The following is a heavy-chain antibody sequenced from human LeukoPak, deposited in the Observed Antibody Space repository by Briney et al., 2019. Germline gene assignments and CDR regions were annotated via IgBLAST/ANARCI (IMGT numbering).Heavy chain of an antibody. CDR3: ARKGYGGIMAYYFDY. Sequence: GESLKISCKGSGYSFTSYWIGWVRQMPGKGLEWMGIIYPGDSDTRYSPSFQGQVTISADKSISTAYLQWSSLKASDTAMYYCARKGYGGIMAYYFDYWGQGTLVTVSS. V-gene: IGHV5-51*01. CDR1: GYSFTSYW. D-gene: IGHD4-23*01. CDR2: IYPGDSDT. J-gene: IGHJ4*02.